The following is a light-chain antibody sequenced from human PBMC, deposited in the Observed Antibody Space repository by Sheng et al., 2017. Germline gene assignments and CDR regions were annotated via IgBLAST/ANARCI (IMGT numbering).Light chain of an antibody. J-gene: IGKJ1*01. CDR3: LQHNSYPWT. Sequence: DIEMAQSPSTLSASVGDRVTITCRASESISSWLAWYQQKPGKAPKVLIHKTSSLKSGVPSRFSGSASGTEFTLTISSLQPDDFATYYCLQHNSYPWTFGQGTKVEIK. V-gene: IGKV1-5*03. CDR1: ESISSW. CDR2: KTS.